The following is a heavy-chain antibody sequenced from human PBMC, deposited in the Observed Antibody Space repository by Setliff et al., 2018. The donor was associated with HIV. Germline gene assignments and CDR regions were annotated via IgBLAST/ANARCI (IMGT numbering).Heavy chain of an antibody. V-gene: IGHV3-33*08. Sequence: GGSLRLSCAASGFTFSSYGMHWVRQAPGKGLEWLSLIWYDGSNKKSADSVKGRFTISRDNSKNTLYLQMSSLRVEDTAVYYCARDSGSYSDYFDYWGQGILVTVSS. CDR2: IWYDGSNK. CDR3: ARDSGSYSDYFDY. CDR1: GFTFSSYG. J-gene: IGHJ4*02. D-gene: IGHD1-26*01.